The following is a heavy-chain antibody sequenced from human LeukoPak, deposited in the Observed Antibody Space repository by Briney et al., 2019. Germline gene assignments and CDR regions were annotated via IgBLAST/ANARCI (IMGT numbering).Heavy chain of an antibody. J-gene: IGHJ3*02. CDR1: GYSISSGYY. Sequence: PSETLSLTCTVSGYSISSGYYWGWIRQPPGKGLEWIGSIYHSGSSYYNPSLKSRVTMSVDTSKNQFSLKLSSVTAADTAVYYCAREARYFDWLRRQAAFDIWGQGTMVTVSS. D-gene: IGHD3-9*01. V-gene: IGHV4-38-2*02. CDR2: IYHSGSS. CDR3: AREARYFDWLRRQAAFDI.